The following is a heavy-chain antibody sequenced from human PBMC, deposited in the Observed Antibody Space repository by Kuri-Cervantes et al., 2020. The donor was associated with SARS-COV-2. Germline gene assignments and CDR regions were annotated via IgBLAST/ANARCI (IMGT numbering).Heavy chain of an antibody. CDR1: GYSISSGYY. CDR2: IYYSGST. D-gene: IGHD2-2*02. V-gene: IGHV4-30-4*08. Sequence: SCTVSGYSISSGYYWGWIRQPPGKGLEWIGYIYYSGSTYYNPSLKSRVTISVDTSKNQFSLKLSSVTAADTAVYYCARVDCSSTSCYSDYWGQGTLVTGLL. J-gene: IGHJ4*02. CDR3: ARVDCSSTSCYSDY.